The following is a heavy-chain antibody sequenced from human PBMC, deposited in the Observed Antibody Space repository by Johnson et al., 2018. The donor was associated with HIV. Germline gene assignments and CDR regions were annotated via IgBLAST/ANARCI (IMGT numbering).Heavy chain of an antibody. CDR3: ARGSRYTYDNDDVHLLHAFDI. CDR2: VSYDGSER. CDR1: GFSFSSYA. Sequence: VQLVESGGGLVQPGRSLRLSCAASGFSFSSYAMHWVRQAPGKGLEWVAVVSYDGSERYYADSVKGRFTISRDSSKNTLYLQMNSLRAEDTAVYYCARGSRYTYDNDDVHLLHAFDIWGQGTMVTVSS. V-gene: IGHV3-30*04. J-gene: IGHJ3*02. D-gene: IGHD3-16*01.